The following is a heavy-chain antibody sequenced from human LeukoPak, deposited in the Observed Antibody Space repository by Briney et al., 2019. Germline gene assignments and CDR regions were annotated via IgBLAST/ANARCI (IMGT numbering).Heavy chain of an antibody. CDR1: GFTFSSYA. Sequence: PGGSLRLSCAASGFTFSSYAMHWVRQAPGKGLEWVAVISYDGSNKYYADSVKGRFTISRDNSKNTLYLQMNSLRAEDTAVYYCARAPLGVGAMYYFDYWGQGTLVTVSS. CDR2: ISYDGSNK. V-gene: IGHV3-30-3*01. CDR3: ARAPLGVGAMYYFDY. D-gene: IGHD1-26*01. J-gene: IGHJ4*02.